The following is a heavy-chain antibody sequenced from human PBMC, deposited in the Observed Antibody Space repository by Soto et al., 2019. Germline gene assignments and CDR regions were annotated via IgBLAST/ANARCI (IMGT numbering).Heavy chain of an antibody. V-gene: IGHV3-48*01. CDR1: GFTFSSYS. Sequence: GGSLRLSCAASGFTFSSYSMNWVRQAPGKGLEWVSYISSSSSTIYYADSVKGRFTISRDNAKNSLYLQMNSLRAEDTAVYYCARVFSDYGFGYWGQGTLVTVSS. CDR2: ISSSSSTI. CDR3: ARVFSDYGFGY. J-gene: IGHJ4*02. D-gene: IGHD4-17*01.